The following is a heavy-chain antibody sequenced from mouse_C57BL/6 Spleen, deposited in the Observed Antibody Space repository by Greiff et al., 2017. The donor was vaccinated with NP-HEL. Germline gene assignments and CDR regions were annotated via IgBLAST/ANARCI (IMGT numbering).Heavy chain of an antibody. J-gene: IGHJ1*03. D-gene: IGHD1-1*01. CDR1: GYTFTSYW. V-gene: IGHV1-52*01. Sequence: QVHVKQPGAELVRPGSSVKLSCKASGYTFTSYWMHWVKQRPIQGLEWIGNIDPSDSETHYNQKFKDKATLTVDKSSSTAYMQLSSLTSEDSAVYYCAREALYYGSSYRYFDVWGTGTTVTVSS. CDR2: IDPSDSET. CDR3: AREALYYGSSYRYFDV.